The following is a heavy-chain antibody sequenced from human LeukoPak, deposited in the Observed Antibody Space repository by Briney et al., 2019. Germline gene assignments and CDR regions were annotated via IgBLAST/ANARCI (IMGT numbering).Heavy chain of an antibody. CDR1: GDSISTYY. CDR3: ARGAIVVAGPGAYYFDY. CDR2: IYYSGST. Sequence: SETLSLTCTVSGDSISTYYWSWIRQPPGKGLEWIGYIYYSGSTNYNPSLKSRVTISVDTSKNQFSLKLTSVTAADTAVYYCARGAIVVAGPGAYYFDYWGQGTLVTVSS. D-gene: IGHD6-19*01. V-gene: IGHV4-59*08. J-gene: IGHJ4*02.